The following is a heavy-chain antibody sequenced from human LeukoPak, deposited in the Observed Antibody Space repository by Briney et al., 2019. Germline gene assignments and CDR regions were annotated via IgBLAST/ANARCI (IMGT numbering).Heavy chain of an antibody. D-gene: IGHD3-10*01. CDR2: ISGSGGSS. CDR1: GFTFSSYA. J-gene: IGHJ4*02. CDR3: AKDARVRGVITLDY. V-gene: IGHV3-23*01. Sequence: GGSLRLSCAASGFTFSSYAMSWVRQAPGKGLEWVSAISGSGGSSYYADSVKGRFTISRDNSKNTLYLQMNSLRAEDTAVYYCAKDARVRGVITLDYWGQGTLVTVSS.